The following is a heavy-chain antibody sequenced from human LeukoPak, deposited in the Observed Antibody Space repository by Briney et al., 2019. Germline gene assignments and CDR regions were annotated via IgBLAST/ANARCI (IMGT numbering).Heavy chain of an antibody. J-gene: IGHJ4*02. CDR1: GFTFSSYA. D-gene: IGHD4-17*01. V-gene: IGHV3-23*01. Sequence: PGGSLRLSCAASGFTFSSYAMSWVRQAPGKGLEWVSAISGSGGSTYYADSVKGIFTISRDNSKNTLYLQMNNLRAEDTAVYYCARVAGDYAEYYSDFWGQGTLVTVSS. CDR2: ISGSGGST. CDR3: ARVAGDYAEYYSDF.